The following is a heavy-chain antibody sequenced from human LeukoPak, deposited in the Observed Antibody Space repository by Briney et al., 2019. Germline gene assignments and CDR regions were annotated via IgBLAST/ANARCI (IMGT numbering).Heavy chain of an antibody. D-gene: IGHD4-17*01. Sequence: GGSLRLSCAASGFTFSIYWMSWVRQAPGKGLEWVANIKQDGSEKYYVDSVKGRFTISRDNSKNTLYLQMNSLRAEDTAVYYCARDTDMDVWGKGTTVTISS. J-gene: IGHJ6*03. CDR3: ARDTDMDV. CDR2: IKQDGSEK. CDR1: GFTFSIYW. V-gene: IGHV3-7*01.